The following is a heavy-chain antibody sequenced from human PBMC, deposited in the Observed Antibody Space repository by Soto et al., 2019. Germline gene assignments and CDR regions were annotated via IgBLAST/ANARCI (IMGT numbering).Heavy chain of an antibody. CDR2: MNPDGGA. CDR3: ARDQNY. V-gene: IGHV3-53*01. J-gene: IGHJ4*02. CDR1: GFTVSTNY. Sequence: PGGSLRLSCAASGFTVSTNYMSWVRQAPGEGLEWVSVMNPDGGASYADSVKGRFTISRDNSKNTLYLQMNGLRAEDTAVYYCARDQNYWGQGTLVTVSS.